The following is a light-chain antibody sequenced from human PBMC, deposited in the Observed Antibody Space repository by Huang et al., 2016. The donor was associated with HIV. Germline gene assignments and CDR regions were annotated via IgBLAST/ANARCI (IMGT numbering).Light chain of an antibody. CDR3: QHANSIPPSWT. CDR1: QGISSW. V-gene: IGKV1-12*01. Sequence: DIQMTQSPSSVSASVGDRVTITCRPTQGISSWLAWYQQTPGKAPVLLIYAASRLQSGVPSRFSGSASGTNFTRTISSLQPEDFATYYCQHANSIPPSWTFGQGTRVEIK. J-gene: IGKJ1*01. CDR2: AAS.